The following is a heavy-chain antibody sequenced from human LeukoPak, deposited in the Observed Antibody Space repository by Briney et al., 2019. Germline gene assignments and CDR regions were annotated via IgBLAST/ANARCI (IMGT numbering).Heavy chain of an antibody. D-gene: IGHD6-13*01. CDR2: IYYSGST. CDR1: GGPISSSSYY. V-gene: IGHV4-39*01. J-gene: IGHJ5*02. CDR3: ARLGSRQQLVVGWFDP. Sequence: SETLSLTCTVSGGPISSSSYYWGWIRQPPGKGLEWIGSIYYSGSTYYNPSLKSRVTISVDTSKNQFSLKLSSVTAADTAVYYCARLGSRQQLVVGWFDPWGQGTLVTVSS.